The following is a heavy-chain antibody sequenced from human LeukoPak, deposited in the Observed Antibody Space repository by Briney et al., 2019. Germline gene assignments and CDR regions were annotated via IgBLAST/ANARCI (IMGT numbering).Heavy chain of an antibody. J-gene: IGHJ4*02. V-gene: IGHV4-59*01. CDR1: GGSISSYY. D-gene: IGHD1-26*01. Sequence: SETLSLTCTVSGGSISSYYWSWIRQPPGKGLEWIGYIYYSGSTNYNPSLKSRVTISVDTSKNQFSLKLSSVTAADTAVYYCARAPDEWELVYYFDYWGQGTLVTVSS. CDR2: IYYSGST. CDR3: ARAPDEWELVYYFDY.